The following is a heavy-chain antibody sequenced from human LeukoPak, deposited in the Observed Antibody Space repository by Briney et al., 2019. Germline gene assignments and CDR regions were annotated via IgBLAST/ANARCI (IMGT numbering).Heavy chain of an antibody. Sequence: PGGSLRLSCAASGFTFSSYGMHWVRQAPGKGLEWVPFIRYDGSNKYYADSVKGRFTISRDNSKNTLYLQMNSLRAEDTAVYYCAKLVLRYFDWLMDYWGQGTLVTVSS. CDR2: IRYDGSNK. J-gene: IGHJ4*02. V-gene: IGHV3-30*02. CDR3: AKLVLRYFDWLMDY. D-gene: IGHD3-9*01. CDR1: GFTFSSYG.